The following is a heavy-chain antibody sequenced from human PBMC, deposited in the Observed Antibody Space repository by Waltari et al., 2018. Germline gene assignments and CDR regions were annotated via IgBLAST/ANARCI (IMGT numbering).Heavy chain of an antibody. CDR1: GGSISSYY. CDR3: ASSDLITFGGVIVTYFQH. CDR2: IYYIGST. V-gene: IGHV4-59*01. D-gene: IGHD3-16*02. Sequence: QVQLQESGPGLVKPSETLSLTCTVSGGSISSYYWSWIRQPPGKGLEWIGYIYYIGSTNYNPSLKSRVTISVDTSKNQFSLKLSSVTAADTAVYYCASSDLITFGGVIVTYFQHWGQGTLVTVSS. J-gene: IGHJ1*01.